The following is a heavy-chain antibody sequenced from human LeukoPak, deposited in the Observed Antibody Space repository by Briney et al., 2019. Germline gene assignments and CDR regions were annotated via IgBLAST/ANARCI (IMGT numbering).Heavy chain of an antibody. J-gene: IGHJ4*02. Sequence: ASVKVSCKASGGTFSSYAISWVRQAPGQGLEWMGGIIPIFGTANYAQKLQGRVTMTTDTSTSTGYMELRSLRSDDTAVYYCARIDHLDYSNFFDYWGQGTLVTVSS. CDR2: IIPIFGTA. V-gene: IGHV1-69*05. CDR3: ARIDHLDYSNFFDY. D-gene: IGHD4-11*01. CDR1: GGTFSSYA.